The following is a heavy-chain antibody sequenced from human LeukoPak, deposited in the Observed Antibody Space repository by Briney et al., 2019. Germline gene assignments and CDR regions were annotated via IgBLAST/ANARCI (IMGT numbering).Heavy chain of an antibody. CDR3: ARVMDQLLYFDY. CDR2: TYYSGST. CDR1: GGSISSGGYY. J-gene: IGHJ4*02. V-gene: IGHV4-31*03. D-gene: IGHD2-2*01. Sequence: PSETLSLTCTVSGGSISSGGYYWSWIRQHPGKGLEWIGYTYYSGSTYYNPSLKSRVTISVDTSKNQFSLKLSSVTAADTAVYYCARVMDQLLYFDYWGQGTLVTVSS.